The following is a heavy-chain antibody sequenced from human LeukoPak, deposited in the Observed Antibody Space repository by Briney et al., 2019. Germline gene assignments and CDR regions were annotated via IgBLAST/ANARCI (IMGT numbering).Heavy chain of an antibody. CDR2: IYYSGST. CDR3: AREGFLEWSHIDY. D-gene: IGHD3-3*01. J-gene: IGHJ4*02. CDR1: GGSISSSSYY. V-gene: IGHV4-39*01. Sequence: SETLSLTCTVSGGSISSSSYYWGWIRQPPGKGLEWIGSIYYSGSTYYNPSLKSRVTISVDTSKNQFSLKLGSVTAADTAVYYCAREGFLEWSHIDYWGQGTLVTVSS.